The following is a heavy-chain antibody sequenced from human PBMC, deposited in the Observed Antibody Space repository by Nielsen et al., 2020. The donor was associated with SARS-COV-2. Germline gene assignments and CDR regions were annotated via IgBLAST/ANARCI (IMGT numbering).Heavy chain of an antibody. CDR2: IFASDEK. Sequence: SGPTLVKPTDTFTLTCTVSGFSLNNRLCVSWIRQPPGNSLEWLAPIFASDEKSYSTSLKSRLTLSTDTSKSQVVLTVTNMDPADTATYYCARIFLELRLFYFYYYMDVWGKGTTVTVSS. J-gene: IGHJ6*03. V-gene: IGHV2-26*01. CDR1: GFSLNNRLC. D-gene: IGHD3-16*01. CDR3: ARIFLELRLFYFYYYMDV.